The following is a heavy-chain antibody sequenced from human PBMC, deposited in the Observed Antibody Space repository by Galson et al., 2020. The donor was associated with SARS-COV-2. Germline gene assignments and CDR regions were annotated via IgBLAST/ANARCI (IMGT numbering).Heavy chain of an antibody. CDR1: GFTFSSYE. CDR3: AREKIDSSGTWVGYFDY. CDR2: ISSSGSTI. D-gene: IGHD3-22*01. J-gene: IGHJ4*02. Sequence: GGSLRLSCAASGFTFSSYEMNWVRQAPGKGLEWVSYISSSGSTIYYADSVKGRFTISRDNAKNSLYLQMNSLRAEDTAVYYCAREKIDSSGTWVGYFDYWGQGTLVTVSS. V-gene: IGHV3-48*03.